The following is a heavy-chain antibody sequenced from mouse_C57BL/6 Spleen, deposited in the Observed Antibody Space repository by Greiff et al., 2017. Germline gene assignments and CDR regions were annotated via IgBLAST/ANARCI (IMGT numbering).Heavy chain of an antibody. CDR1: GFNIKDDY. CDR3: TFYDKGY. V-gene: IGHV14-4*01. Sequence: VQLKQSGAELVRPGASVKLSCTASGFNIKDDYMHWVKQRPEQGLEWIGWIDPENGDTEYASKFQGKATITADTSSNTAYLQLSSLTSEDTAVYYCTFYDKGYWGQGTTLTVSS. J-gene: IGHJ2*01. D-gene: IGHD1-1*01. CDR2: IDPENGDT.